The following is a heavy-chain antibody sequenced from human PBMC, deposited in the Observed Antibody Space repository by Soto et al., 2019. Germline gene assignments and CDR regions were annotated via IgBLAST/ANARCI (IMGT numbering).Heavy chain of an antibody. D-gene: IGHD1-26*01. CDR1: VFTFNDYA. CDR2: IRESGRST. Sequence: VGSVRLSCTSYVFTFNDYAMSWVRHSPGRWLEWVSGIRESGRSTFYTDSVRGRFTISRDNSRSTLYLQLNSLRAEDTATYYCAKALGAIGKPLFEHWGLAALVSVSS. V-gene: IGHV3-23*01. J-gene: IGHJ4*02. CDR3: AKALGAIGKPLFEH.